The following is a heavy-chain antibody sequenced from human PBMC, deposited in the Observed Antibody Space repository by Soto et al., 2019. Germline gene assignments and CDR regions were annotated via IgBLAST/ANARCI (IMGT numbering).Heavy chain of an antibody. V-gene: IGHV1-69*06. CDR2: LIPIYDEP. Sequence: QVQLVQSGAEVKNPGSSVRVSCKTSGFTFNVYGIHWVRQATGQGLEWMGGLIPIYDEPNYAQKFQGRVTMTADKSTATVYLDLNSLRSEDTAVYFCARVRDPHRDHYGLDVWGQGTTVTVSS. CDR3: ARVRDPHRDHYGLDV. CDR1: GFTFNVYG. J-gene: IGHJ6*02.